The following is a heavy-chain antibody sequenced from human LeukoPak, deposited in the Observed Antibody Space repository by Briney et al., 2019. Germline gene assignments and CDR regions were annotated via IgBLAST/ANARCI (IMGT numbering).Heavy chain of an antibody. D-gene: IGHD2/OR15-2a*01. V-gene: IGHV4-34*01. CDR3: ARDSPTRYAFDI. CDR1: GGSFSGYY. J-gene: IGHJ3*02. CDR2: INHSGST. Sequence: PSETLSLTCAVYGGSFSGYYWSWIRQPPGKGLEWIGEINHSGSTNYNPSLKSRVTISVDTSKNQFSLKLSSVTAADTAVYYCARDSPTRYAFDIWGQGTMVTVSS.